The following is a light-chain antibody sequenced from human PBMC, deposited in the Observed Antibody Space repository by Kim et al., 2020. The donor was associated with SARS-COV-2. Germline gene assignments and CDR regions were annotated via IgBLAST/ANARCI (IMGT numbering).Light chain of an antibody. V-gene: IGKV1-39*01. CDR1: RSIGNH. Sequence: DIKMTQSPSYLSASVGDRVTITCRASRSIGNHLNWYQQRPGKAPNRLIYAASNLQTGVSSRFSGSESGTDFTLSIRNLQPEDSATYYCQQSDITPYTFGQGTKLEI. CDR2: AAS. CDR3: QQSDITPYT. J-gene: IGKJ2*01.